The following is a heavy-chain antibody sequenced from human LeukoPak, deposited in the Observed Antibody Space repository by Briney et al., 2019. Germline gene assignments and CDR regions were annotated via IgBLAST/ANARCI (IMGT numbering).Heavy chain of an antibody. CDR2: IYYSGST. Sequence: SETLSLTCTVSGGSISSYYRSWIRQPPGKGLEWIGYIYYSGSTNYNPSLKSRVTISVDTSKNQFSLKLSSVTAADTAVYYCAGGPYDFWSGYYTVPIDYLGQGTLVTVSS. V-gene: IGHV4-59*01. CDR1: GGSISSYY. D-gene: IGHD3-3*01. J-gene: IGHJ4*02. CDR3: AGGPYDFWSGYYTVPIDY.